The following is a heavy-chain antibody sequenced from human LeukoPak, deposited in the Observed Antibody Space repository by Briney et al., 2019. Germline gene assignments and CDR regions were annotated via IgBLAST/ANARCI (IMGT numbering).Heavy chain of an antibody. CDR3: AKDLVITPRYFDH. D-gene: IGHD2/OR15-2a*01. CDR2: LSSSGIST. J-gene: IGHJ4*02. Sequence: GSLRLSCAASGFPFSSYAMSWVRQAPGKGLEWVSGLSSSGISTYYADSVKGRFTIFRDNSKNTLFLQMNSLRAEDTAVYYCAKDLVITPRYFDHWGEGTLVTVSS. CDR1: GFPFSSYA. V-gene: IGHV3-23*01.